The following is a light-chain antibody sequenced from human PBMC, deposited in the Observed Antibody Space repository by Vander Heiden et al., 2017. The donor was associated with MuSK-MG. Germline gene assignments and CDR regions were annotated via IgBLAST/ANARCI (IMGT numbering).Light chain of an antibody. CDR2: EGS. CDR3: CSYAGSSTWV. J-gene: IGLJ3*02. CDR1: RSDGGSYNL. Sequence: QSALTQPASGSGSPGQSITIYWNGTRSDGGSYNLVSWYQQHPGKAPKLMIYEGSKRPSGVSNRFSGSKSGNTASLTISGLQAEDEADYYCCSYAGSSTWVFGGGTKLTVL. V-gene: IGLV2-23*01.